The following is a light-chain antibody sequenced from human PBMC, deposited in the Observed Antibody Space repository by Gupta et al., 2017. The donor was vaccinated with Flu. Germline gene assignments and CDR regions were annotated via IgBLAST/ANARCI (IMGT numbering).Light chain of an antibody. J-gene: IGKJ4*01. CDR2: DAS. V-gene: IGKV3-15*01. CDR3: QHYSNWPPTLT. Sequence: EIVMTQSPATLSVSPGERATLSCRVSQSVSNNLAWYQQKLDQVPRLLIYDASTRATGTPARFSGSGSGTEFTLTISSLQSEDFAVYYCQHYSNWPPTLTFGGGTKVEVK. CDR1: QSVSNN.